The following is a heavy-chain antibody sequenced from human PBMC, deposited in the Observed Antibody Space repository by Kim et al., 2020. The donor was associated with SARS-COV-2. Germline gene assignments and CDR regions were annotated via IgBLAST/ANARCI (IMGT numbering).Heavy chain of an antibody. D-gene: IGHD2-2*01. V-gene: IGHV3-74*01. CDR2: INSDGATT. CDR1: GFTFSNHW. Sequence: GGSLRLSCVASGFTFSNHWMHWVRQAPGKGLVWVSRINSDGATTTYADSVKGRFTISRDNAKNTLYLQMNSLRAEDTALYYCARLSRFSASAHDYWGQGTLVTVSS. CDR3: ARLSRFSASAHDY. J-gene: IGHJ4*02.